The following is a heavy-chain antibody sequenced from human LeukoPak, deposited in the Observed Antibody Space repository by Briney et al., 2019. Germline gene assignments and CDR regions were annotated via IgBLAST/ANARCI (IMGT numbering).Heavy chain of an antibody. V-gene: IGHV4-61*02. CDR3: ARLDGGGYYGSGSYGVIDY. Sequence: SETLSLTCTVSGGSISSGSYYWSWIRQPAGKGLEWIGRIHTGGSTSYNPSLKSRVTISVDTSKNQFSLKLSSVTAADTAVYSCARLDGGGYYGSGSYGVIDYWGQGTLVSVSS. CDR2: IHTGGST. CDR1: GGSISSGSYY. J-gene: IGHJ4*02. D-gene: IGHD3-10*01.